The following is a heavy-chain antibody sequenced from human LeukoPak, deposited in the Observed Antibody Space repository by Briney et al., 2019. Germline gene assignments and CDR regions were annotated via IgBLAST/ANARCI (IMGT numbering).Heavy chain of an antibody. CDR3: AKGSSLSRRYYFDY. V-gene: IGHV3-23*01. D-gene: IGHD6-6*01. CDR2: ITGNGGDT. J-gene: IGHJ4*02. CDR1: GFTFSSYA. Sequence: GGALRLSCAASGFTFSSYAMSWVRQTPGKGLEGVSAITGNGGDTYSADSVKGRLTISRDNSKNTLYLQMDSLRAADAAVYYCAKGSSLSRRYYFDYWGQGTLVTVSS.